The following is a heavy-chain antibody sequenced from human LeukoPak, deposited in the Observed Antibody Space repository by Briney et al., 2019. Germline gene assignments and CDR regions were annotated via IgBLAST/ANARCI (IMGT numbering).Heavy chain of an antibody. Sequence: GGSLRLSCVGSGFSFSSHAMSWIRQAPGKGLEWVSYISSSSSYTNYADSVKGRFTISRDNAKNSLYLQMNSLRAEDTAVYYCASSRYCSSTSCFYFDYWGQGTLVTVSS. CDR2: ISSSSSYT. V-gene: IGHV3-11*06. CDR1: GFSFSSHA. D-gene: IGHD2-2*01. CDR3: ASSRYCSSTSCFYFDY. J-gene: IGHJ4*02.